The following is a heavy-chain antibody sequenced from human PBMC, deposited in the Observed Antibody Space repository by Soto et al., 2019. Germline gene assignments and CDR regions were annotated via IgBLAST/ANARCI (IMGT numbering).Heavy chain of an antibody. V-gene: IGHV3-23*01. CDR3: AKSLHGGLDY. D-gene: IGHD4-17*01. CDR1: GFSFSTYA. J-gene: IGHJ4*02. CDR2: IRGSGDST. Sequence: PRGSLRLSCAASGFSFSTYAMSWVRQSPGKGLEWVSGIRGSGDSTHYADSVKGRFTISRDNSTNTLYLQMNSLSVDDTSVYSCAKSLHGGLDYWGQGNLVPVSS.